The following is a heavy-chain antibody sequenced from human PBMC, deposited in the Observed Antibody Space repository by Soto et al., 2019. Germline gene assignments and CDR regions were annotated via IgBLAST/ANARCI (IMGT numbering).Heavy chain of an antibody. D-gene: IGHD2-15*01. CDR1: GVSLCNSS. V-gene: IGHV3-48*02. Sequence: PGGSLRLSCASSGVSLCNSSVNVVRQAPGKGLEWVSYISSDSRYIYHGDSVKGRFTISRDNARNSVYLQMNSLRDEDTAVYYCARIKLVDFFFINVDVYDMDVWGQGTPVTVSS. J-gene: IGHJ6*02. CDR3: ARIKLVDFFFINVDVYDMDV. CDR2: ISSDSRYI.